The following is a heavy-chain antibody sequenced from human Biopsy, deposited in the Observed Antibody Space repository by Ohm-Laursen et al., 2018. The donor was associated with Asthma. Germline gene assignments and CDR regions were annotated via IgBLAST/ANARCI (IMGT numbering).Heavy chain of an antibody. D-gene: IGHD3-3*01. Sequence: SLRLSCTACEIVFRGHAMHWVRQAPGKGLEWVAVVSYDGGVAHYADSMKGRFTISRDNAKSTLYLQMNRLRTDDTAVYYCAKRRGYSDLTDFDHWGQGTLVTVSS. CDR1: EIVFRGHA. J-gene: IGHJ4*02. CDR3: AKRRGYSDLTDFDH. CDR2: VSYDGGVA. V-gene: IGHV3-30*18.